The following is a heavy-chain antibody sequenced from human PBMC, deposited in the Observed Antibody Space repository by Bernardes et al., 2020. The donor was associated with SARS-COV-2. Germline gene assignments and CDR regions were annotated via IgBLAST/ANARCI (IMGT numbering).Heavy chain of an antibody. Sequence: ASVKVSCRASGYTFNGYGITWVRRAPGQGLEWMGWISVYNGITDYTQKFQGRVTMTRDTSTNTAYMDLRSLRSDDTAVYYCARSQWELTPPDYWGQGTLVTVSS. CDR1: GYTFNGYG. CDR2: ISVYNGIT. CDR3: ARSQWELTPPDY. V-gene: IGHV1-18*01. J-gene: IGHJ4*02. D-gene: IGHD1-26*01.